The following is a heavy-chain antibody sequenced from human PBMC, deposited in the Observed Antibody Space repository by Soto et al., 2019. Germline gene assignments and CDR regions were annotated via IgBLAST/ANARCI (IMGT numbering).Heavy chain of an antibody. CDR3: ASPSWLRDYYYGMDV. J-gene: IGHJ6*02. Sequence: GESLKISCKGSGYSFTSYWIGWVRQMPGKGLEWMGIIYPGDSDTRYSPSFQGQVTISADKSISTAYLQWSSLKASDTAMYYCASPSWLRDYYYGMDVWGQGTTVTVS. CDR2: IYPGDSDT. V-gene: IGHV5-51*01. CDR1: GYSFTSYW. D-gene: IGHD3-9*01.